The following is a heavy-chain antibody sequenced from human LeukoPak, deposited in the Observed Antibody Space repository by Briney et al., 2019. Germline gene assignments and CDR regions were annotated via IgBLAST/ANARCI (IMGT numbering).Heavy chain of an antibody. J-gene: IGHJ4*02. CDR1: GYSISSDYY. D-gene: IGHD3-10*01. CDR2: IYQTGST. Sequence: SETLSLTCTVSGYSISSDYYWGWIRPPPGKGLEWIGNIYQTGSTYYNPSLTSRVTISVDTSKNQFSLKLTSVTAADTAVYFCARDVSITMIRGVTFDYWGQGTLVTASS. CDR3: ARDVSITMIRGVTFDY. V-gene: IGHV4-38-2*02.